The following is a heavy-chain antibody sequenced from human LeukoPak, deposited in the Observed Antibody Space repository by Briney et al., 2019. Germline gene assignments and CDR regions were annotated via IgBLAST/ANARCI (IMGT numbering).Heavy chain of an antibody. V-gene: IGHV3-23*01. CDR1: GFTFTSYA. J-gene: IGHJ6*02. CDR2: ISGSGGST. CDR3: AGRGYSSSWTLYYYYGMDV. D-gene: IGHD6-13*01. Sequence: PGGSLRLSWAPSGFTFTSYAMSWARQPPGKGLEWVSAISGSGGSTYYADSVTGRFTISRDNSKNTLYLQMNSLRAEDTAVYYCAGRGYSSSWTLYYYYGMDVWGQGTTVTVSS.